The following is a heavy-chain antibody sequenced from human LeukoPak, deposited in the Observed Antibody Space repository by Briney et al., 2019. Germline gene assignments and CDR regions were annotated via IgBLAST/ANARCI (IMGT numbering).Heavy chain of an antibody. J-gene: IGHJ4*02. Sequence: SQTLSLTCAISGDSVSSNTGAWSWIRQSPSRGLEWLGRTYYRSKWYNDYAVSVKSRITINPDTSKNRFSLQLNSVTPEDTAVYYCASQGDGWFFDYWAQGTLVTVSS. V-gene: IGHV6-1*01. CDR1: GDSVSSNTGA. CDR2: TYYRSKWYN. CDR3: ASQGDGWFFDY. D-gene: IGHD6-19*01.